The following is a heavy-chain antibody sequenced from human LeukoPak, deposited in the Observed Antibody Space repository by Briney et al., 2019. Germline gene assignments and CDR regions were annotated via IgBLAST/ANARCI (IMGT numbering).Heavy chain of an antibody. J-gene: IGHJ4*02. D-gene: IGHD6-25*01. Sequence: PGGSLRLSCAASGFTVSSNYMSWVRQAPGKGLEWVSVIYSGGSTYYADSVKGRFTISRDNSKNTLYLQMNSLRAEDTAVYYCARETAAERSDYWGQGTLVTVSS. V-gene: IGHV3-66*01. CDR3: ARETAAERSDY. CDR2: IYSGGST. CDR1: GFTVSSNY.